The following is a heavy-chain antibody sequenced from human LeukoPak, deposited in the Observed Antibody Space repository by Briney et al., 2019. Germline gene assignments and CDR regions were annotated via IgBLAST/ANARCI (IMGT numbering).Heavy chain of an antibody. V-gene: IGHV4-39*01. CDR1: GGSISSSSYY. Sequence: SETLSLTCTVSGGSISSSSYYWGWIRQPPGKGLEWIGSIYYSGSTYYNPSLKSRVTISVDTSKNQFSLKLSPVTAADTAVYYCARIPSEYQLPEFDYWGQGTLVTVSS. D-gene: IGHD2-2*01. CDR2: IYYSGST. J-gene: IGHJ4*02. CDR3: ARIPSEYQLPEFDY.